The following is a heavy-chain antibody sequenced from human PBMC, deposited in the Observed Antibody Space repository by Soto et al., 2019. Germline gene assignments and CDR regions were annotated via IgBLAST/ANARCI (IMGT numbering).Heavy chain of an antibody. V-gene: IGHV3-11*01. Sequence: GGSLRLSCAASGFSFIDFYMSWIRQAPGKGLEWISSISGSGTTIYYADSVKGRFAISRDSAKNSLYLQMNSLRAEDTAVYFCARARLGSGISAWHIPPSGRKYNWFGPWGQGTQVTVSS. CDR3: ARARLGSGISAWHIPPSGRKYNWFGP. CDR1: GFSFIDFY. J-gene: IGHJ5*02. CDR2: ISGSGTTI. D-gene: IGHD6-19*01.